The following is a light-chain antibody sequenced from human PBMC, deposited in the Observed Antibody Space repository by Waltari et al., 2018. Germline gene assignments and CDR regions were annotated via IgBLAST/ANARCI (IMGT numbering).Light chain of an antibody. CDR3: QSYDSSLGGWV. CDR2: EIN. CDR1: SSNIGAASD. Sequence: QSVLTQPPSVSGAPGPRVTISCTGRSSNIGAASDVHWYQQLPGTAPKLLIYEINNRPSWVPDRFSASKSGTSASLDITGLQAEDAAYYYCQSYDSSLGGWVFGGRTKLTVL. V-gene: IGLV1-40*01. J-gene: IGLJ3*02.